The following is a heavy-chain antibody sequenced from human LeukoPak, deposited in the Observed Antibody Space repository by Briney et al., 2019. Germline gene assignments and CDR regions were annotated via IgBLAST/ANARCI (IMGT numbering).Heavy chain of an antibody. Sequence: PSETLSLTCTVSGGSISSYYWSWIRQPAGKGLEWIGRIYASGSTNYNPSLKSRVSMSVDTSKNQFSLKLSSVTAADTAVYDCARHLAAIPHNPSNDAFDIWGQGTMVTVSS. CDR2: IYASGST. J-gene: IGHJ3*02. V-gene: IGHV4-4*07. D-gene: IGHD2-2*02. CDR3: ARHLAAIPHNPSNDAFDI. CDR1: GGSISSYY.